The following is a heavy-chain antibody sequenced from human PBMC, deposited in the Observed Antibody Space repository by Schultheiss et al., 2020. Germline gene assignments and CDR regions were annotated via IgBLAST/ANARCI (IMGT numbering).Heavy chain of an antibody. CDR3: ARDPITTRGYCSGGSCYRGWFDP. D-gene: IGHD2-15*01. CDR1: GYTFTGYY. J-gene: IGHJ5*02. V-gene: IGHV1-2*04. Sequence: ASVKVSCKASGYTFTGYYMHWVRQAPGQGLEWMGWINPNSGSTNYAQKFQGWVTMTRDTSISTAYMELSRLRSDDTAVYYCARDPITTRGYCSGGSCYRGWFDPWGKGTLGTGSA. CDR2: INPNSGST.